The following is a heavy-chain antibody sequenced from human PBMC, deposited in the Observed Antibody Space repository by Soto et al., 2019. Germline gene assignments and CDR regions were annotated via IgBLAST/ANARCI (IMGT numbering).Heavy chain of an antibody. Sequence: GGSLRLSCAASGFTFSSYSMNWVRQAPGKGLEWVSYISSSSSTIYYADSVKGRFTISRDNAKNSLYLQMNSLRDEDTAVYYCARDLADTATGGYYYYYGMDVWGQGTTVTVSS. J-gene: IGHJ6*02. D-gene: IGHD5-18*01. CDR2: ISSSSSTI. CDR1: GFTFSSYS. V-gene: IGHV3-48*02. CDR3: ARDLADTATGGYYYYYGMDV.